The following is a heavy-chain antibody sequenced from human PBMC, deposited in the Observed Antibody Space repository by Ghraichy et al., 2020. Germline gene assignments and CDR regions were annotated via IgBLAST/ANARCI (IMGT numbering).Heavy chain of an antibody. CDR2: IYHSGST. D-gene: IGHD6-19*01. V-gene: IGHV4-30-2*01. J-gene: IGHJ5*02. Sequence: SETLSLTCAVSGGSISSGGYSWSWIRQPPGKGLEWIGYIYHSGSTYYNPSLKSRVTISVDRSKNQFSLKLSSVTTADTAVYYCARGGSSGWGVWFDPWGQGTLVTVSS. CDR3: ARGGSSGWGVWFDP. CDR1: GGSISSGGYS.